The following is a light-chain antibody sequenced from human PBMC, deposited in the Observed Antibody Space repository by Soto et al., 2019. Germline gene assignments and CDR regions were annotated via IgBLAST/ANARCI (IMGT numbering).Light chain of an antibody. CDR3: QQYNRFSWT. V-gene: IGKV1-5*01. CDR2: DAS. Sequence: DIQMTKTPSTLSASVGDRVTITCRASQSIGGWLAWYQQKPGKAPKLLIYDASRLESGVPSRFSGSGSGTEFALTISSLQPDDLATYYCQQYNRFSWTFGQGTKVDIK. J-gene: IGKJ1*01. CDR1: QSIGGW.